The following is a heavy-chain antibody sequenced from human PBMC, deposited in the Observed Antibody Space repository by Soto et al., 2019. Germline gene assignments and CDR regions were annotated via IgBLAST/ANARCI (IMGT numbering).Heavy chain of an antibody. CDR3: APVAGNI. J-gene: IGHJ4*02. Sequence: EVQLVESGGGLVKPGGSLRLSCAASGFTFRTYSMNWVRQAPGKGLEWVSSISSSSSYLYYADSVKGRFTIPRDNAKNSLYLQMNSLRAEDTAVYYCAPVAGNIWGQGTLVTVSS. CDR1: GFTFRTYS. V-gene: IGHV3-21*01. D-gene: IGHD6-19*01. CDR2: ISSSSSYL.